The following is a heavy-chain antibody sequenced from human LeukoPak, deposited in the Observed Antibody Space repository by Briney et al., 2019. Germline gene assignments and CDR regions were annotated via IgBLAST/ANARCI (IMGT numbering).Heavy chain of an antibody. Sequence: GGSLRLSCAASGFTVSSNYMSWVRQAPGKGLEWVSVIYSGGSTYYADSVKGRFTISRDNSKNTLYLQTNSLRAEDTAVYYCARDSSGNPRAAYYYYYSMDVWGQGTTVTVSS. D-gene: IGHD6-19*01. CDR3: ARDSSGNPRAAYYYYYSMDV. CDR2: IYSGGST. V-gene: IGHV3-66*01. CDR1: GFTVSSNY. J-gene: IGHJ6*02.